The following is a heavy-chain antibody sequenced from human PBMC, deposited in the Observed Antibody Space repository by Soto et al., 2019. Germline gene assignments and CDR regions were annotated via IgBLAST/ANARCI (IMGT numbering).Heavy chain of an antibody. V-gene: IGHV1-3*01. CDR2: INAGKGNT. CDR3: ARDCYYGSGTFNYFDY. D-gene: IGHD3-10*01. Sequence: ASVKVSCKASGYIFTRYAIHWVRQAPGQRLEWMGWINAGKGNTKYSEKFQGRVTITRDTSASTVYMELSSLRSEDTAVYYCARDCYYGSGTFNYFDYWGQGTPFTVSS. J-gene: IGHJ4*02. CDR1: GYIFTRYA.